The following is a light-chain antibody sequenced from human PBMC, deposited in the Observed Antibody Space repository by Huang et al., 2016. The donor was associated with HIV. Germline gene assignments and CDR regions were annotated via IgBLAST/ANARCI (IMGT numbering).Light chain of an antibody. J-gene: IGKJ3*01. CDR3: QQTYSTLFT. CDR2: AAS. V-gene: IGKV1-39*01. Sequence: DIQMTQSPSSLSASLGDRVTITCRASHSISTYLNWYQQKPGKAPKLLISAASKLQSGVPSRFSGSGSRTDFTLTIDNLQPEDFATYYCQQTYSTLFTFGPGTSVDIK. CDR1: HSISTY.